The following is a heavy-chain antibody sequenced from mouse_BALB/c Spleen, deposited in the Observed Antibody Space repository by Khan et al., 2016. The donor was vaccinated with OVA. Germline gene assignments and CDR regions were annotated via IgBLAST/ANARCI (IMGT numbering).Heavy chain of an antibody. J-gene: IGHJ3*01. CDR3: ARSGRGGFAY. CDR1: GFTFSDYG. Sequence: EVELVESGGGLVQPGGSRKLSCAASGFTFSDYGMAWIRQGPGQGPEWITFISSLAYNFYYADAVTGRFSISRENAMTTLYLELNSLRAGDTARYYCARSGRGGFAYWGQWTLVTVSA. CDR2: ISSLAYNF. V-gene: IGHV5-15*02. D-gene: IGHD1-3*01.